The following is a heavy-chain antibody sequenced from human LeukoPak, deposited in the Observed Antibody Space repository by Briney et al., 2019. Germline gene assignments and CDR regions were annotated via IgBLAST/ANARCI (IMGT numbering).Heavy chain of an antibody. CDR1: GYTFTSYD. D-gene: IGHD2-2*01. J-gene: IGHJ2*01. Sequence: GAPVKVSCKASGYTFTSYDINWVRQATGQGLEWMGWMNPNSGNTGYAQKFQGRVTITADESTSTAYMELSSLRSEDTAVYYCARGGYCSSTSCPYWYFDLWGRGTLVTVSS. V-gene: IGHV1-8*01. CDR3: ARGGYCSSTSCPYWYFDL. CDR2: MNPNSGNT.